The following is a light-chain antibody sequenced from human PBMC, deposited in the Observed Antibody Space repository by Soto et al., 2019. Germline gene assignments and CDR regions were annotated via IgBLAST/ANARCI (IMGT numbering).Light chain of an antibody. CDR1: SSDVAYFNY. CDR3: SSYTTSYTQV. Sequence: QSALTQPASVSGSPGQSITISCTDTSSDVAYFNYVSWYQHHPGKAPKLIIYEVSNRPSGVSNRFSGSKSGNTASLTISGLQAEDEADYYCSSYTTSYTQVFGGGTKLTVL. V-gene: IGLV2-14*01. J-gene: IGLJ3*02. CDR2: EVS.